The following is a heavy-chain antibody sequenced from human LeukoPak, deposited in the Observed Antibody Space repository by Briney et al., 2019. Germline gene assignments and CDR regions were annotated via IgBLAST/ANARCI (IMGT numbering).Heavy chain of an antibody. D-gene: IGHD6-19*01. CDR1: GGSISSGGYY. CDR2: IYYSGST. CDR3: ARSIAVADFPDY. Sequence: KPSETLSLTCTVSGGSISSGGYYWSWIRQHPGKGLEWIGYIYYSGSTYYNPSLKSRVTISVDTSKNQFSLKLSSVTAADTAVYYCARSIAVADFPDYWGQGTLVTVSS. J-gene: IGHJ4*02. V-gene: IGHV4-31*03.